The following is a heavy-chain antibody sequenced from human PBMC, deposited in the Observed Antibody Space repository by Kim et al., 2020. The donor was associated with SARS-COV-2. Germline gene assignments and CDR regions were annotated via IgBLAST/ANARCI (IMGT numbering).Heavy chain of an antibody. CDR1: GFTFSDYY. V-gene: IGHV3-11*01. J-gene: IGHJ4*02. CDR3: ARDLHSSGGKFSQFDY. Sequence: GGSLRLSCAASGFTFSDYYMNWIRQAPGKGLEWVAYISSSGTTIYYADSVKGRFTISMDNGKNSVYLQMNSLRAEDTAMYYCARDLHSSGGKFSQFDYWGQGTLATVSS. D-gene: IGHD6-19*01. CDR2: ISSSGTTI.